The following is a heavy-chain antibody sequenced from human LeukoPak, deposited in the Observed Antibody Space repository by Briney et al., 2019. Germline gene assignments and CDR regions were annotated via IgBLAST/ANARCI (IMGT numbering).Heavy chain of an antibody. D-gene: IGHD3-22*01. CDR2: INRNSGGT. J-gene: IGHJ4*02. CDR3: ARDRNPLKTYYYDSSGPKYYFDY. Sequence: ASVKVSCKASGYTFTGYYMHWVRQAPGQGLEWMGWINRNSGGTNYAQKFQGRVSMTRDTSISTAYMELSRLRSDDTAVYYCARDRNPLKTYYYDSSGPKYYFDYWGQGTLVTVSS. CDR1: GYTFTGYY. V-gene: IGHV1-2*02.